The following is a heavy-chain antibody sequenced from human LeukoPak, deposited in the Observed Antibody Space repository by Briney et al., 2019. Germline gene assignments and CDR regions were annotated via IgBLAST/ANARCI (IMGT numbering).Heavy chain of an antibody. J-gene: IGHJ5*02. CDR2: ISSSGSTI. CDR3: ARGRGWRITMVRVNWFDP. Sequence: PGGSLRLSCAASGFTFSDYYMSWIRQAPGKGLEWVSYISSSGSTIYYADSVKGRFTISRDNAKNSLYLQMNSLRAEDTAVYYCARGRGWRITMVRVNWFDPWGQGTLVTVSS. CDR1: GFTFSDYY. D-gene: IGHD3-10*01. V-gene: IGHV3-11*04.